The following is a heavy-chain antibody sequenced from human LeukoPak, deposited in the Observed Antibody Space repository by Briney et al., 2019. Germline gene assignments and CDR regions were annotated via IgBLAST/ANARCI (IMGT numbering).Heavy chain of an antibody. Sequence: GESLRLSCAASGVTFSKYWMLWVRQRPGQGMESVSRINTDVTVTTYADSVKGRFTVSRDNAYNTMFLQMNSVRDEDTAVYSCATKQWLAPPPDSWGQGTPVTVSS. D-gene: IGHD6-19*01. J-gene: IGHJ4*02. CDR3: ATKQWLAPPPDS. CDR1: GVTFSKYW. CDR2: INTDVTVT. V-gene: IGHV3-74*01.